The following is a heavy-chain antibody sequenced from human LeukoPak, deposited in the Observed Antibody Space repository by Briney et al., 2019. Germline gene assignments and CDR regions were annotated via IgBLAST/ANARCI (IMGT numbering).Heavy chain of an antibody. CDR2: ISYDGSNK. J-gene: IGHJ6*04. CDR1: GFTFSSYA. Sequence: GRSLRLSCAASGFTFSSYAMHWVRQAPDKGLEWVAVISYDGSNKYYADSVKGRFTISRDNSKNTLYLQMNSLRAEDTAVYYCARSGTGEGSNYYYYDMDVWGKGTTVTVSS. CDR3: ARSGTGEGSNYYYYDMDV. V-gene: IGHV3-30*04. D-gene: IGHD7-27*01.